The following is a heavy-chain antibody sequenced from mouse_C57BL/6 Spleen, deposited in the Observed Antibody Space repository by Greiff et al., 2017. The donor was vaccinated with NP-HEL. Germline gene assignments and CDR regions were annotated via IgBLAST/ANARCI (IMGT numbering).Heavy chain of an antibody. Sequence: EVKLEESGPGMVKPSPLLSLTCTVTGYSITSGYDWHWIRHFPGNKLEWMGYISYSGSTNYNPSLKSRISITHDTSKNHFFLKLNSVTTEDTATYYCARRGYYGSSFYYYAKDYWGQGTSVTVSS. D-gene: IGHD1-1*01. V-gene: IGHV3-1*01. CDR1: GYSITSGYD. J-gene: IGHJ4*01. CDR3: ARRGYYGSSFYYYAKDY. CDR2: ISYSGST.